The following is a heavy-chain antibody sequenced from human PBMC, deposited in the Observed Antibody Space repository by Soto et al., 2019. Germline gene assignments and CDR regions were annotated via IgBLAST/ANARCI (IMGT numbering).Heavy chain of an antibody. V-gene: IGHV1-18*04. CDR3: ARDDTARPRLFCLGMDV. CDR1: GYTFTSYG. D-gene: IGHD3-16*01. CDR2: ISAYNGNT. J-gene: IGHJ6*02. Sequence: QVQLVQSGAEVKKPGASVKVSCKASGYTFTSYGISWVRQTPGQGLEWMGWISAYNGNTNYAQKLQGRVTMTTDTSTGTAYMDLRRLRLHDKDLYYCARDDTARPRLFCLGMDVWCQGSPVTV.